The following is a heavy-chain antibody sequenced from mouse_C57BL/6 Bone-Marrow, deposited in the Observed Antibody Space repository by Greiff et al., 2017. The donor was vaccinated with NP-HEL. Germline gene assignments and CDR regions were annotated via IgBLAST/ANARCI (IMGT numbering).Heavy chain of an antibody. CDR1: GFTFSSYA. J-gene: IGHJ3*01. D-gene: IGHD3-1*01. V-gene: IGHV5-4*01. CDR3: ARDREGGFAY. Sequence: EVKLVESGGGLVKPGGSLKLSCAASGFTFSSYAMSWVRQTPEKRLEWVATISAGGSYTYYPDNVKGRFTISRDNAKNNLYLQMSHLKSEDTAMYYCARDREGGFAYWGQGTLVTVSA. CDR2: ISAGGSYT.